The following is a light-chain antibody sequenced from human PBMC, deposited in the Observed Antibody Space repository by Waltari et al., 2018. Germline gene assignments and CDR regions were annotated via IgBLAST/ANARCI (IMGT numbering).Light chain of an antibody. CDR2: GAS. CDR1: QRVTKNY. CDR3: QQYGSSILYT. Sequence: VLTQSPGTLSLSPGERATVSCRASQRVTKNYLAWYQQKPGQAPRHLIYGASSRAAGRPDRFSGSGSGTDFTLTISRLEPEDFAMYYCQQYGSSILYTFGQGIKLEIK. J-gene: IGKJ2*01. V-gene: IGKV3-20*01.